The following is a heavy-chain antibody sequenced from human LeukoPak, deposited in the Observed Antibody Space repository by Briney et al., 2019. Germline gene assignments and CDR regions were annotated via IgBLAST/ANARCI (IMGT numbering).Heavy chain of an antibody. J-gene: IGHJ6*03. Sequence: PSETLSLTCAVYGGSFSGYYWSWIRQPPGKGLEWVGEINHSGSTNYNPSLKRRVTISVDTSKNQFSLKLSSVTAADTAVYYCARGGRNWNDWTYYYYMDVWGKGTTVTVSS. D-gene: IGHD1-1*01. CDR1: GGSFSGYY. V-gene: IGHV4-34*01. CDR3: ARGGRNWNDWTYYYYMDV. CDR2: INHSGST.